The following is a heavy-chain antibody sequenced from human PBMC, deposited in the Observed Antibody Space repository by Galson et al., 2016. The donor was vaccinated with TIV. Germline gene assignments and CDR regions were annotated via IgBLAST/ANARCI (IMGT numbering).Heavy chain of an antibody. V-gene: IGHV3-21*01. J-gene: IGHJ3*01. CDR1: GFTFSGYM. Sequence: SLRLSCAASGFTFSGYMMNWVRQAPGKGLEWVSSISLRSIYIYYADSVKGRFAISRDNAKSSLFLQMNSLRAEDTAVYYCARVVSSGDYAFDAFDLWGQGTMVTVSS. CDR3: ARVVSSGDYAFDAFDL. D-gene: IGHD4-17*01. CDR2: ISLRSIYI.